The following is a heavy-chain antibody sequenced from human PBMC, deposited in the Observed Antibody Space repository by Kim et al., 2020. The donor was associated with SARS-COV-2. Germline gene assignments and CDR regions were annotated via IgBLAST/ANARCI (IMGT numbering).Heavy chain of an antibody. D-gene: IGHD5-18*01. J-gene: IGHJ6*02. CDR1: GFIFSSYG. CDR2: IWCDGRII. CDR3: AKDRGGTWIPRGKPGLYGMDV. V-gene: IGHV3-33*06. Sequence: GGSLRLSCAASGFIFSSYGMHWVRQAPGRGLEWVSVIWCDGRIICYADSVKGRFTISRDNAKNTLYLQMNSLRAEDTAVYYCAKDRGGTWIPRGKPGLYGMDVGGQGTAVTVS.